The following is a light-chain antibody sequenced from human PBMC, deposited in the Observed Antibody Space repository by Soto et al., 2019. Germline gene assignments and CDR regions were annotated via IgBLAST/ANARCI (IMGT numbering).Light chain of an antibody. CDR3: QQYGSSP. CDR1: QSVSSSY. CDR2: GAS. V-gene: IGKV3-20*01. Sequence: EIVLTQSPGTLSLSPRERATLSCRASQSVSSSYLAWYQQKPGQAPRLLIYGASSRATGIPDRFSGSGSGTDFTLTISRLEPEDFAVYYCQQYGSSPFGQGTKVEIK. J-gene: IGKJ1*01.